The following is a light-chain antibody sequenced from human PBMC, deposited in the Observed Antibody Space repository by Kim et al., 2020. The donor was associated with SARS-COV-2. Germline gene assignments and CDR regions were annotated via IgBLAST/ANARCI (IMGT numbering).Light chain of an antibody. V-gene: IGLV2-8*01. CDR3: SSYAGSSNLV. CDR1: SSDVGGYNY. Sequence: GQSVTISSTGTSSDVGGYNYVSWYQQYPGKAHKLIIYEVTKRPSGVPDRFSGSKSANTASQTVSGLQAEDEADYYCSSYAGSSNLVFGGGTKLTVL. CDR2: EVT. J-gene: IGLJ2*01.